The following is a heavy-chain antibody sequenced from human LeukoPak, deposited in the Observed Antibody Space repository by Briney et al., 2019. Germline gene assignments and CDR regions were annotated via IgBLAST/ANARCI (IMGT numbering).Heavy chain of an antibody. CDR1: GYTLTELS. Sequence: GASVKVSCKVSGYTLTELSMHWVRQAPGKGLEWMGWMNPNSGNTGYAQKFQGRVTMTRNTSISTAYMELSSLRSEDTAVYYCARGLVRGVIIPSDYWGQGTLVTVSS. CDR3: ARGLVRGVIIPSDY. CDR2: MNPNSGNT. V-gene: IGHV1-8*01. D-gene: IGHD3-10*01. J-gene: IGHJ4*02.